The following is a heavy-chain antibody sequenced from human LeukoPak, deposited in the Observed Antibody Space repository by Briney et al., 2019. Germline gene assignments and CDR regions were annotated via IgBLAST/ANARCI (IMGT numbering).Heavy chain of an antibody. CDR1: GGSISSGDYY. D-gene: IGHD3-10*01. Sequence: SETLSLTCTVSGGSISSGDYYWSWIRQPPGKGLEWIGYIYYSGSTYYNPSLKSRVTISVDTSKNQFSLKLSSVTAADTAVYYCASQKWLLWFGELGSAFDIWGQGTMVTVSS. J-gene: IGHJ3*02. CDR3: ASQKWLLWFGELGSAFDI. V-gene: IGHV4-30-4*01. CDR2: IYYSGST.